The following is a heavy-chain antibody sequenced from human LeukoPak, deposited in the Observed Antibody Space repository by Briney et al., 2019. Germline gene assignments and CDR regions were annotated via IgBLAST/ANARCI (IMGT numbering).Heavy chain of an antibody. D-gene: IGHD6-13*01. CDR3: ASWQQLGHFDY. Sequence: SVKVSCKASGGTFSSYAISWVRQAPGQGLEWMGGIIPIFGTANYAQKFQGRVAITTDESTSTAYMELSSLRSEDTAVYYCASWQQLGHFDYWGQGTLVTVSS. CDR1: GGTFSSYA. J-gene: IGHJ4*02. V-gene: IGHV1-69*05. CDR2: IIPIFGTA.